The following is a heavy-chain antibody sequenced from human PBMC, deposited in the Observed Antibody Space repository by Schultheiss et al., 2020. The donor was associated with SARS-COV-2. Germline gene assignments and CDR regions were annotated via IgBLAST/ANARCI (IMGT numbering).Heavy chain of an antibody. CDR2: IYPGDSDT. Sequence: KVSCKGSGYSFTSYWIGWVRQMPGKGLEWMGIIYPGDSDTRYSPSFQGQVTISADKSISTAYLQWSSLKASDTAMYYCARLGLFYYDSSGFKGALDYWGQGTLVTVSS. V-gene: IGHV5-51*01. D-gene: IGHD3-22*01. CDR3: ARLGLFYYDSSGFKGALDY. CDR1: GYSFTSYW. J-gene: IGHJ4*02.